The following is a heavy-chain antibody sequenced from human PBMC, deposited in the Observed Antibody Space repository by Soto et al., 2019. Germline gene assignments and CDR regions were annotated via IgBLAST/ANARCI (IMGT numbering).Heavy chain of an antibody. CDR3: ARAGIRGITGGDS. CDR2: INVYNDNT. CDR1: GYTFSTYS. Sequence: ASVKVSCKTSGYTFSTYSITWVRQAPGQGLERKEKINVYNDNTNSTQKILGRVTMFTDTSTCTAYMELRSLRSDDTAVYYCARAGIRGITGGDSWG. J-gene: IGHJ5*01. D-gene: IGHD3-10*01. V-gene: IGHV1-18*01.